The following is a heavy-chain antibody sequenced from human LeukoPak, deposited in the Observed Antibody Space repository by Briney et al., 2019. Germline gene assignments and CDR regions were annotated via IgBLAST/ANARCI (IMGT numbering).Heavy chain of an antibody. Sequence: PGGSLTLSRVLSGFPLSTYPMSCVRHAPGKGREWISSITGSTGRTYYADSVKGRFTISRDNSKNSLYLQMSSLRAEDTAIYSCAKVAVWFYYGLDVWGQGTTVTVSS. V-gene: IGHV3-23*01. CDR1: GFPLSTYP. J-gene: IGHJ6*02. D-gene: IGHD3-9*01. CDR3: AKVAVWFYYGLDV. CDR2: ITGSTGRT.